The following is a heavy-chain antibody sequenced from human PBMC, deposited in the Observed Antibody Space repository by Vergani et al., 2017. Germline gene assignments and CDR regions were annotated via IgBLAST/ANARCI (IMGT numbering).Heavy chain of an antibody. J-gene: IGHJ6*03. CDR2: INPNSGGT. Sequence: QVQLVQSGAEVKKPGSSVKVSCKASGGTFSSYAISWVRQAPGQGLEWMGWINPNSGGTNYAQKFQGRVTMTRNTSISTAYMELSSLRSEDTAVYYCARGQGTGAYYYYYMDVWGKGTTVTVSS. CDR3: ARGQGTGAYYYYYMDV. V-gene: IGHV1-8*02. CDR1: GGTFSSYA. D-gene: IGHD1-1*01.